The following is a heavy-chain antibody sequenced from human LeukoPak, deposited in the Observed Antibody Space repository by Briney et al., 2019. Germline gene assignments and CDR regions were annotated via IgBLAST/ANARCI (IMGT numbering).Heavy chain of an antibody. V-gene: IGHV4-34*01. D-gene: IGHD1-26*01. CDR1: GGSFSGYC. CDR3: ARGGEVGATTNWFDP. CDR2: INHSGSA. Sequence: PSETLSLTCAVYGGSFSGYCWSWIRQPPGKGLEWIGEINHSGSANYNPSLKSRVTISVDTSKNQFSLKLSSVTAADTAVYYCARGGEVGATTNWFDPWGQGTLVTVSS. J-gene: IGHJ5*02.